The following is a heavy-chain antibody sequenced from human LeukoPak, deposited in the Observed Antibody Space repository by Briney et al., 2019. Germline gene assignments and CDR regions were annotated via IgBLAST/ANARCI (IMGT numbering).Heavy chain of an antibody. D-gene: IGHD3-3*01. CDR2: INHSGST. CDR3: ARGLTLRFLGANWFDP. V-gene: IGHV4-34*01. J-gene: IGHJ5*02. Sequence: SETLSLTCAVYGGSFSGYYWSWIRQPPGKGLEWIGEINHSGSTNYNPSLKSRVTISVDTSKNQFSLKLSSVPAADTAVYYCARGLTLRFLGANWFDPWGQGTLVTVSS. CDR1: GGSFSGYY.